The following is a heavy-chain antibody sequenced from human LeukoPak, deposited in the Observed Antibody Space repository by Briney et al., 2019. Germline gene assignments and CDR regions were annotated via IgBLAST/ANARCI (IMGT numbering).Heavy chain of an antibody. CDR1: GFTFSDYY. D-gene: IGHD6-13*01. CDR3: ARVSSIAAAGYFDY. CDR2: ISSSSSTI. Sequence: PGGSLRLSCAASGFTFSDYYMNWIRQAPGKGLEWVSYISSSSSTIYYADSVKGRFTISRDNAKNSLYLQMNSLRAEDTAVYYCARVSSIAAAGYFDYWGQGTLVTVSS. J-gene: IGHJ4*02. V-gene: IGHV3-11*04.